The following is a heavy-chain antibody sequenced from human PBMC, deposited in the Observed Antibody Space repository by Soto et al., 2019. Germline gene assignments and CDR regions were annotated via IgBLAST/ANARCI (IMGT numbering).Heavy chain of an antibody. Sequence: AASVKVSCKASGYTFTSYGISWVRQAPGQGLEWMGWISAYNGNTNYAQKLQGRVTMTTDTSTSTAYMELRSLRSDDTAVYYCARDTQYYYGSGSYYNVYWGQGTLVTVS. CDR1: GYTFTSYG. CDR3: ARDTQYYYGSGSYYNVY. V-gene: IGHV1-18*04. D-gene: IGHD3-10*01. CDR2: ISAYNGNT. J-gene: IGHJ4*02.